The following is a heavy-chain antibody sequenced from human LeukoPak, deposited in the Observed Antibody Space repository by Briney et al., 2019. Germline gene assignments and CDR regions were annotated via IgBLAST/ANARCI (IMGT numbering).Heavy chain of an antibody. J-gene: IGHJ4*02. Sequence: GGSLRLSCAASGFSFSSYTMNWVRQAPGKGLEWVSSISSTSSYIYYADSVKGRFTISRDYTKNTLYLQMNSLRAEDTAVYYCARWRSTVPHFDYWGQGTLVTVSS. CDR3: ARWRSTVPHFDY. CDR2: ISSTSSYI. CDR1: GFSFSSYT. D-gene: IGHD4-17*01. V-gene: IGHV3-21*01.